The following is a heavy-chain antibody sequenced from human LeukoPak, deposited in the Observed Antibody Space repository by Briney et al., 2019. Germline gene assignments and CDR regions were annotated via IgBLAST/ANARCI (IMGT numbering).Heavy chain of an antibody. Sequence: SVKVSCNASGGTFSSYAISWVRQAPGQGLEWMGRIIPIFGTANSAQKFQGRVTITTDESTSTAYMELSSLRSEDTAVYYCASEGAYYDSSGYYYAWGQGTLVTVSS. V-gene: IGHV1-69*05. CDR1: GGTFSSYA. J-gene: IGHJ5*02. D-gene: IGHD3-22*01. CDR2: IIPIFGTA. CDR3: ASEGAYYDSSGYYYA.